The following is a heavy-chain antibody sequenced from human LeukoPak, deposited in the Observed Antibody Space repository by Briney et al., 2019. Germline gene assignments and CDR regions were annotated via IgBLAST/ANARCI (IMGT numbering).Heavy chain of an antibody. CDR3: TRDRVVPNAGPRLYNWFDP. V-gene: IGHV1-46*01. CDR1: GGTFSSYA. CDR2: INPTTGVT. J-gene: IGHJ5*02. Sequence: ASVKVSCKASGGTFSSYAISWVRQAPGQGLEWMGIINPTTGVTNYAQKFQGRVSMTRDTSASTVYMELNSLRSEDTAVYYCTRDRVVPNAGPRLYNWFDPWGQGTLVTVSS. D-gene: IGHD2-2*01.